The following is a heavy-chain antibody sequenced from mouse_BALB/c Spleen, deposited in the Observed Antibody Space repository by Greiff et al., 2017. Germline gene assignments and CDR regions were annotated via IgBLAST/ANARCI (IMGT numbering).Heavy chain of an antibody. D-gene: IGHD2-4*01. J-gene: IGHJ4*01. V-gene: IGHV1-5*01. Sequence: EVQLQQSGTVLARPGASVKMSCKASGYSFTSYWMHWVKQRPGQGLEWIGAIYPGNSDTSYNQKFKGKAKLTAVTSASTAYMELSSLTNEDSAVYYCTRRLITTGGPPYAMDYWGQGTSVTVSS. CDR2: IYPGNSDT. CDR1: GYSFTSYW. CDR3: TRRLITTGGPPYAMDY.